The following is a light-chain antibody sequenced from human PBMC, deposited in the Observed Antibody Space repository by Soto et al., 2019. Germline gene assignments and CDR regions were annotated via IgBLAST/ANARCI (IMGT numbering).Light chain of an antibody. CDR1: QGINNT. J-gene: IGKJ1*01. V-gene: IGKV1-27*01. Sequence: DIQLTQSPSSLSASVGDRVTITCRASQGINNTLAWYQQKSGKVPSLLIFAASTLQSGVPSRFSGSGFGTLFTLTISGLQAEDVATYYCQKYKGAPMTFGQGTKVEMK. CDR2: AAS. CDR3: QKYKGAPMT.